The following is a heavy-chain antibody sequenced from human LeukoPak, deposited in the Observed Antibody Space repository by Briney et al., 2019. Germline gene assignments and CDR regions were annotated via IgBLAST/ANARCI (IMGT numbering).Heavy chain of an antibody. CDR2: ISGSGGST. CDR3: AKDLIVVVLAARSDAFDI. D-gene: IGHD2-15*01. V-gene: IGHV3-23*01. Sequence: GGSLRLSCAASGFTFSSYAMSWVRQAPGKGLEWVSAISGSGGSTYYADSVKGRFTISRDNSKNTLYLQMNSLRAEDTAVYYCAKDLIVVVLAARSDAFDIWGQGTMVTVSS. CDR1: GFTFSSYA. J-gene: IGHJ3*02.